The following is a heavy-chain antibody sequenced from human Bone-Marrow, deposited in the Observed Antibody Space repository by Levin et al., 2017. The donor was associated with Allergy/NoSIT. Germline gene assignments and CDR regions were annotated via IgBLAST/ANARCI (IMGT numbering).Heavy chain of an antibody. V-gene: IGHV2-5*02. D-gene: IGHD1-1*01. Sequence: SGPTLVKPTQTLTLTCTFSGFSLSTSGVGVGWIRQPPGKALECLALIYWDDDKLYNPSLRGRLIISKDTSKNQVVLTMTNMDPVDTATYYCSRWTAGNLGGWFDPWGQGTLVTVPS. CDR1: GFSLSTSGVG. CDR2: IYWDDDK. J-gene: IGHJ5*02. CDR3: SRWTAGNLGGWFDP.